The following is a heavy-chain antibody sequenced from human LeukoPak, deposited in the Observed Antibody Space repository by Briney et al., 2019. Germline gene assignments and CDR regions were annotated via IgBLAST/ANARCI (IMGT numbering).Heavy chain of an antibody. CDR2: INPNSGGT. Sequence: GASVKVSCKASGYTFTGYYMHWVRQAPGQGLEWRGWINPNSGGTNYAQKFQGRVTMTRDTSISTAYMELSRLRSDDTAVYYCARDSGYYYDSSGYYRKGPFDYWGQGTLVTVSS. J-gene: IGHJ4*02. D-gene: IGHD3-22*01. V-gene: IGHV1-2*02. CDR1: GYTFTGYY. CDR3: ARDSGYYYDSSGYYRKGPFDY.